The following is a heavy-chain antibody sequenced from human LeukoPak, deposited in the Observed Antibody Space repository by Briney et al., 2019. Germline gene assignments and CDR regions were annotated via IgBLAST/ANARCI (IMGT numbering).Heavy chain of an antibody. J-gene: IGHJ4*02. CDR1: GFTFSSYA. Sequence: PGGSLRLSCAASGFTFSSYAMSWVRQAPGKGLKWVSAISGSGGSTYYADSVKGRFTISRDNSKNTLYLQMNSLRAEDTAVYYCAKHIVVVTLRALLDYWGQGTLVTVSS. V-gene: IGHV3-23*01. CDR3: AKHIVVVTLRALLDY. D-gene: IGHD2-21*02. CDR2: ISGSGGST.